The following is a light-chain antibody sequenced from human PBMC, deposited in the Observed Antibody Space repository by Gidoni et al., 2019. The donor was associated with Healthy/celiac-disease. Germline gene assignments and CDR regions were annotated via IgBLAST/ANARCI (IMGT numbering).Light chain of an antibody. V-gene: IGKV3-20*01. Sequence: ETVLTQSPGTLSLSPGERATLSCRASQSVRSTSLAWYQQKPGQAPRLLIYGASSRATGIPDRFSGSGSGTDFTLTISRLEPEDFAVYYCQQYGSSPYTFGQGTKLEIK. CDR1: QSVRSTS. CDR3: QQYGSSPYT. CDR2: GAS. J-gene: IGKJ2*01.